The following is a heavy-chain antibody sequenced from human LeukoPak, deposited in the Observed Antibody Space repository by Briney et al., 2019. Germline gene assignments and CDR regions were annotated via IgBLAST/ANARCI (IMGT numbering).Heavy chain of an antibody. Sequence: SGTLSLTCAVSGGSISSSNWWSWARQPPGKGLEWIGEIYHSGSTNYNPSLKSRVTISVDKSKNQFSLKLSSVTAADTAVYYCARDPFRYDYVNMGAFDIWGQGTMVTVSS. CDR1: GGSISSSNW. CDR3: ARDPFRYDYVNMGAFDI. CDR2: IYHSGST. J-gene: IGHJ3*02. V-gene: IGHV4-4*02. D-gene: IGHD3-16*01.